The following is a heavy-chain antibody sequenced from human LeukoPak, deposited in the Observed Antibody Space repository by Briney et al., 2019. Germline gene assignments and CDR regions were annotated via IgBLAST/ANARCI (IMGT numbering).Heavy chain of an antibody. J-gene: IGHJ5*02. CDR2: IYTSGST. CDR3: ARHAESGYDRFDL. D-gene: IGHD5-12*01. CDR1: GGSISSYY. Sequence: PSETLSLTCTVSGGSISSYYWSWIRQPAGKGLEWIGRIYTSGSTNYNPSLKSRVTMSVDTSKNQFSLELRSVTAADTAVYYCARHAESGYDRFDLWGQGTLVTVSS. V-gene: IGHV4-4*07.